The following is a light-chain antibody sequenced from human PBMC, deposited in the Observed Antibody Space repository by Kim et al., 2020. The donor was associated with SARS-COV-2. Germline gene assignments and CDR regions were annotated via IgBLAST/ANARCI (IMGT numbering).Light chain of an antibody. CDR3: MQALQTQNT. J-gene: IGKJ2*01. CDR2: LGS. CDR1: QSLLHSNGYNY. Sequence: DIVMTQSPLSLPVTPGEPASISCRSSQSLLHSNGYNYLDWYLQKPGQSPQLLIYLGSNRASGVPDRFSGSGSGTDFTLKISRVEAEDVGFYYCMQALQTQNTFGQGTKLEIK. V-gene: IGKV2-28*01.